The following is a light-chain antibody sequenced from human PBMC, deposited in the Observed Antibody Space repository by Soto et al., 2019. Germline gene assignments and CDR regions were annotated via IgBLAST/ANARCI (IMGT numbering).Light chain of an antibody. V-gene: IGKV1-33*01. CDR3: QQYDNLLYT. J-gene: IGKJ2*01. CDR1: RDITKS. CDR2: GAS. Sequence: DIQLTQSPSSLSASVGDRVTITCQASRDITKSLNWYQQRPGKAPKLLIHGASTLQTGVPSRFSGYGSGTYFTFIISSLQPEDFATYYCQQYDNLLYTFGQGTKLEMK.